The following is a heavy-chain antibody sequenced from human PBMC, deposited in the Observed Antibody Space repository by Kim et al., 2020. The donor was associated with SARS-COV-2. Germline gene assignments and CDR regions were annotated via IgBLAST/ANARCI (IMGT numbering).Heavy chain of an antibody. J-gene: IGHJ4*02. CDR1: GYTFTSYA. V-gene: IGHV1-3*01. CDR3: ASDGSGSYYHYYFDY. D-gene: IGHD3-10*01. Sequence: ASVKVSCKASGYTFTSYAMHWVRQAPGQRLEWMGWINAGNGTTTYSQKFPGRGTITRDTSASTAYMELRSLRSEDTAVSYCASDGSGSYYHYYFDYWGQGTLITVSS. CDR2: INAGNGTT.